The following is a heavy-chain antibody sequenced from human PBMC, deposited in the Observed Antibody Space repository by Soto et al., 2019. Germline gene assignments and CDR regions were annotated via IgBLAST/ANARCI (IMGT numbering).Heavy chain of an antibody. Sequence: GASVKVSCKASGYTFTSYDINWVRQATGQGLEWMGWMNPNSGNKGYAQKFKGRVTMTRNTSISTAYKEQSSLRSDDMAVYYCARDHRSWTEGEPWFDPWGQGTLVTVSS. CDR1: GYTFTSYD. J-gene: IGHJ5*02. CDR3: ARDHRSWTEGEPWFDP. D-gene: IGHD6-13*01. V-gene: IGHV1-8*01. CDR2: MNPNSGNK.